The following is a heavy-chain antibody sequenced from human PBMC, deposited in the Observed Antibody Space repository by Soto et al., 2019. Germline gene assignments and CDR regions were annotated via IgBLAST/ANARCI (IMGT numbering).Heavy chain of an antibody. D-gene: IGHD3-3*01. J-gene: IGHJ6*02. CDR1: GGSISSGGYY. CDR2: IYYSGST. CDR3: ARGPASRDFWSGYYYYYDYGMDV. Sequence: SEALSLTCTVSGGSISSGGYYWSWIRQHPGKGLEWIGYIYYSGSTYYNPSLKSRVTISVDTSKNQFSLKLSSVTAADTAVYYCARGPASRDFWSGYYYYYDYGMDVWGQGTTVTVSS. V-gene: IGHV4-31*03.